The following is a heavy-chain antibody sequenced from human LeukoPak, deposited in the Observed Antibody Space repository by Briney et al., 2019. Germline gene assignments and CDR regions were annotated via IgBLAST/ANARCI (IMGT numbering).Heavy chain of an antibody. J-gene: IGHJ4*02. D-gene: IGHD3-22*01. CDR1: GGTFSSYA. V-gene: IGHV1-69*04. CDR3: ARGGTYYYDSSVNY. Sequence: ASVKVSCKASGGTFSSYAISWVRQAPGQGLEWMGRIIPILGIANHAQKFQGRVTITADKSTSTAYMELSSLRSEDTAVYYCARGGTYYYDSSVNYWGQGTLVTVPS. CDR2: IIPILGIA.